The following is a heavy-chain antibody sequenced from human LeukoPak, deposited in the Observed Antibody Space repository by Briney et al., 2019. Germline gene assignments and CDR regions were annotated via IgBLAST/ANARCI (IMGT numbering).Heavy chain of an antibody. CDR3: ARAPXXXXSGHHVY. Sequence: GGSLRLSCAASGFTFSSYAMHWVRQAPGKGLEWVAVISYDGSNKYYADSVKGRFTISRDNSKNTLYLQMNSLRAEDTAVYYCARAPXXXXSGHHVYWGQGTLVTVS. CDR2: ISYDGSNK. D-gene: IGHD1-1*01. CDR1: GFTFSSYA. V-gene: IGHV3-30-3*01. J-gene: IGHJ4*02.